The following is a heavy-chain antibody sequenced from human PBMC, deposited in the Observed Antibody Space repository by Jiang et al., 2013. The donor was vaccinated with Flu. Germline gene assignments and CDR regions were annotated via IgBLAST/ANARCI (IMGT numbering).Heavy chain of an antibody. CDR1: GYIFRTQY. V-gene: IGHV7-4-1*01. D-gene: IGHD1-14*01. CDR2: IKTKTGNP. Sequence: SCRASGYIFRTQYINWVRQAPGQGLEWMGNIKTKTGNPTYAQAFTGRFVFSVDTSVNTAYLQISSLEADDTAFYYCARGTPSPGTDFWGQGTLVTVSS. CDR3: ARGTPSPGTDF. J-gene: IGHJ4*02.